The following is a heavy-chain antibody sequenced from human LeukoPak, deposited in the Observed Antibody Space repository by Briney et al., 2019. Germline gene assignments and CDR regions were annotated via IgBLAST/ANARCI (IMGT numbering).Heavy chain of an antibody. Sequence: SETLSLTCAVYGGSFSGYYWSWIRQPPGKGLEWIGEINHSGSTNYNPSLKSRVTISVDTSKNQFSLKLSSVTAADTAVYYCARASSLWFGELSGAFDIWGQGTMVTVSS. V-gene: IGHV4-34*01. CDR3: ARASSLWFGELSGAFDI. CDR1: GGSFSGYY. D-gene: IGHD3-10*01. J-gene: IGHJ3*02. CDR2: INHSGST.